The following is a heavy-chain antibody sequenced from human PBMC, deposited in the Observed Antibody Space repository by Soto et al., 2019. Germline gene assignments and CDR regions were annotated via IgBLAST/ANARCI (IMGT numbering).Heavy chain of an antibody. Sequence: SETLSLTCTVSGGSISSYYWSWIRQPPGKGLEWIGYVYYSGSTNYNPSLKSRVTISVDTSKNQFSLRLSSVTAADTAVYYCARGTGWLDAFHFWGQGTMVTVSS. J-gene: IGHJ3*01. D-gene: IGHD5-12*01. CDR3: ARGTGWLDAFHF. V-gene: IGHV4-59*01. CDR1: GGSISSYY. CDR2: VYYSGST.